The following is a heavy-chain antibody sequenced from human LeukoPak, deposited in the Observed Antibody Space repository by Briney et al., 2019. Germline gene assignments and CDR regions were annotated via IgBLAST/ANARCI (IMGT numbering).Heavy chain of an antibody. D-gene: IGHD3-9*01. CDR1: GGTFSSYA. V-gene: IGHV1-69*04. Sequence: SSVKVSCKASGGTFSSYAISWVRQAPGQGLEWMGRIIPILGIANYAQKFQGRVTITADKSTSTAYMELSSLRSEDTDVYYCAREAAHYDILTGYRASYGMDVWGQGTTVTVSS. CDR2: IIPILGIA. J-gene: IGHJ6*02. CDR3: AREAAHYDILTGYRASYGMDV.